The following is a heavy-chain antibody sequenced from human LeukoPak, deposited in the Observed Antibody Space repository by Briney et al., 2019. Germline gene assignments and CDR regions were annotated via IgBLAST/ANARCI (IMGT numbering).Heavy chain of an antibody. V-gene: IGHV3-11*04. CDR1: GFTFSDYY. J-gene: IGHJ6*03. D-gene: IGHD1-1*01. CDR3: ARATYETTLYYYYMDV. CDR2: ISSSGSTI. Sequence: GGSLRLSCAASGFTFSDYYMSWIRQAPGKGLEWVSYISSSGSTIYYADSVKGRFTISRDNAKNSLYLQMNSLRAEDTAVYYCARATYETTLYYYYMDVWGKGTTVTVSS.